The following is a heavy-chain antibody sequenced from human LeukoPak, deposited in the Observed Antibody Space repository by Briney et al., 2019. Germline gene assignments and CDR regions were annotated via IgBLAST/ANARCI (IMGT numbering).Heavy chain of an antibody. CDR1: GGTFSSYA. Sequence: SVKVSYKASGGTFSSYAISWVRQAPGQGLEWMGGIIPIFGTANYAQKFQGRVTITADESTSTAYMELSSLRSEDTAVYYCARDFSSWYERPHTGFDYWGQGTLVTVSS. J-gene: IGHJ4*02. V-gene: IGHV1-69*13. CDR2: IIPIFGTA. D-gene: IGHD6-13*01. CDR3: ARDFSSWYERPHTGFDY.